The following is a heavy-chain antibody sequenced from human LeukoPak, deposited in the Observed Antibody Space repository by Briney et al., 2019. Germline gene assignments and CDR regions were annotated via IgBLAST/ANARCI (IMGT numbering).Heavy chain of an antibody. CDR1: GGSISTYY. D-gene: IGHD6-19*01. CDR3: ARSPHNSAWYEKWFDP. J-gene: IGHJ5*02. Sequence: SETLCLTCTVSGGSISTYYWSWIRQSPGKGLEWTADISASGGTNYNPSLESRVTVSIDSSKNQFSLKLSSVTAADTAVFYCARSPHNSAWYEKWFDPWGKGTLIPLSS. V-gene: IGHV4-4*08. CDR2: ISASGGT.